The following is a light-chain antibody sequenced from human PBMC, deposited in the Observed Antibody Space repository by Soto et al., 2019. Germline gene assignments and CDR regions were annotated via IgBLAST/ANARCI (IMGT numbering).Light chain of an antibody. CDR1: QSLVDSNGRKF. J-gene: IGKJ1*01. CDR2: LGS. CDR3: MQALQTPRT. V-gene: IGKV2-28*01. Sequence: DIVMTQSPLSLPVTPGEPAYISCRSSQSLVDSNGRKFLDWYLQKPGQSPQLLIYLGSIRASGVPDRFSGSGSGTDFTLQISRVEAEDVGVYYCMQALQTPRTFGQGTKVEIK.